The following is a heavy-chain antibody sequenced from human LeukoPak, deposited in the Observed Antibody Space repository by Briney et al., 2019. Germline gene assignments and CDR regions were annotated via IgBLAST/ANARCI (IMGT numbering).Heavy chain of an antibody. CDR2: INPNSGGT. D-gene: IGHD3-22*01. V-gene: IGHV1-2*06. Sequence: VASVKVSCKASGYTFTGYYMHWVRRAPGQGLEWMGRINPNSGGTNYAQKFQGRVTMTRDTSISTAYMELSRLRSDDTAVYYCARSYYYDSSGVDYWGQGTLVTVSS. CDR1: GYTFTGYY. J-gene: IGHJ4*02. CDR3: ARSYYYDSSGVDY.